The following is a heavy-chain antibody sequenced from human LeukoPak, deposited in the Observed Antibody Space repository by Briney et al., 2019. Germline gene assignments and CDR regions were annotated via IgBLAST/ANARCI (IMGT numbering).Heavy chain of an antibody. V-gene: IGHV4-39*01. CDR2: IYYSGST. D-gene: IGHD3-9*01. CDR1: GGSISSSSYY. CDR3: ARRTRYFDWSYDY. J-gene: IGHJ4*02. Sequence: TSETLSLTCTASGGSISSSSYYWGWIRQPPGKGLEWIGSIYYSGSTYYNPSLKSRVTISVDTSKNQFSLKLSSVTAADTAVYYCARRTRYFDWSYDYWGQGTLVTVSS.